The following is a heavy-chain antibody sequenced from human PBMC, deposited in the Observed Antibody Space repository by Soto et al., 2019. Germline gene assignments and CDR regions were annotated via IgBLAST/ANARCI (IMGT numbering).Heavy chain of an antibody. CDR2: ISSSSTYI. Sequence: GGSLRLSCAASGFTLSSYSMNWVRQAPGKGLEWVSSISSSSTYIFYADSVKGRFTISRDNAKNSLFLQMNSLRAEDTAVYYCARGDMVRGVSPRVDYWGQGTQVTVSS. CDR3: ARGDMVRGVSPRVDY. CDR1: GFTLSSYS. J-gene: IGHJ4*02. V-gene: IGHV3-21*01. D-gene: IGHD3-10*01.